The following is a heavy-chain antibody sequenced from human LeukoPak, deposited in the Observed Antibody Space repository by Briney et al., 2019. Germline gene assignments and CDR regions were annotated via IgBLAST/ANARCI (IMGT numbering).Heavy chain of an antibody. CDR1: GFTFSSYA. CDR3: APYSYGYDYGMDV. Sequence: PGGSLRLSCAASGFTFSSYAMTWVRQAPGKGLEWVSSISGSGGSTYYADSVKGRFTISRNNSKNTLYLQMNSLRAEDTAVYYCAPYSYGYDYGMDVWGQGTTVTVSS. CDR2: ISGSGGST. V-gene: IGHV3-23*01. J-gene: IGHJ6*02. D-gene: IGHD5-18*01.